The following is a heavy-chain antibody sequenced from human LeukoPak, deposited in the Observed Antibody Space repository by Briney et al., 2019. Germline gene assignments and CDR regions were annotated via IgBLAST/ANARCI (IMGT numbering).Heavy chain of an antibody. Sequence: SETLSLTCTVSGASISSHYWSWIRQPPGKGLEWIGLISFTGSTNYNPSLKSRVTTSVDTSKNQFSLKVSSVTAADTAVYYYAKGGESSLPLDYWGQGILVTVSS. CDR1: GASISSHY. V-gene: IGHV4-59*11. D-gene: IGHD6-13*01. CDR3: AKGGESSLPLDY. J-gene: IGHJ4*02. CDR2: ISFTGST.